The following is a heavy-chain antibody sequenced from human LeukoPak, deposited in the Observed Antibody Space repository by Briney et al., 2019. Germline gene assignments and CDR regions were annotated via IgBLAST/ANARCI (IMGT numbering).Heavy chain of an antibody. Sequence: PSETLSLTCTVSGGSISRYYWSWIRQPPGEGLGWVGYIYYSGSTNSNPSLKRRVTISVDTSKNQFSLKLSSVTAADPAVYYCARERGRSYGSVPYYYSYMDVWGKGTTVTVSS. D-gene: IGHD5-18*01. CDR1: GGSISRYY. J-gene: IGHJ6*03. V-gene: IGHV4-59*01. CDR2: IYYSGST. CDR3: ARERGRSYGSVPYYYSYMDV.